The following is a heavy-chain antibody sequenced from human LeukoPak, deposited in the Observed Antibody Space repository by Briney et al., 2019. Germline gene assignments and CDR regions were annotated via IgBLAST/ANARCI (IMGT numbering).Heavy chain of an antibody. V-gene: IGHV4-39*02. Sequence: SETLSLTCSVSGASISSSGHFWGWIRQPPGKGLEWIGSIYYSGTTHYNPSLKSRVTISVDTTKNQFSLKLTSVTAADTAVFYCVRDNTDFRGVFRTSQKFDVFDIWGQGTVVTVPS. J-gene: IGHJ3*02. CDR2: IYYSGTT. CDR3: VRDNTDFRGVFRTSQKFDVFDI. CDR1: GASISSSGHF. D-gene: IGHD3-10*01.